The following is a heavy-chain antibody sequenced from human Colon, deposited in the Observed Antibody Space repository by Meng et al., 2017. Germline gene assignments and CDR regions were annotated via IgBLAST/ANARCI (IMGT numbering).Heavy chain of an antibody. Sequence: GEPLKISCAASGFTFSSYSMNWVRQAPGKGLEWVSSISSSSSYIYYADSVKGRFTISRDNAKNSLYLQMNSLRAEDTAVYYCARVSGDYGDYDAFDIWGQGTMVTVSS. D-gene: IGHD4-17*01. CDR3: ARVSGDYGDYDAFDI. CDR2: ISSSSSYI. V-gene: IGHV3-21*01. J-gene: IGHJ3*02. CDR1: GFTFSSYS.